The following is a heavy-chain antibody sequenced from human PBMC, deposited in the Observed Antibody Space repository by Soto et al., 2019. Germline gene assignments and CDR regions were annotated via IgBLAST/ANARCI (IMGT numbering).Heavy chain of an antibody. CDR2: IYHSGST. D-gene: IGHD3-16*01. J-gene: IGHJ3*02. Sequence: QVQLQESGPGLVKPSGTLSLTCTVSGGSISSSNWWSWVRQPPGKGLEWIGEIYHSGSTNYNPSLKSRIMISVDKSKNQYSLKMSSVTAAETAVYYGASWVLLGNAFDNWGQGTMVTVSS. V-gene: IGHV4-4*02. CDR1: GGSISSSNW. CDR3: ASWVLLGNAFDN.